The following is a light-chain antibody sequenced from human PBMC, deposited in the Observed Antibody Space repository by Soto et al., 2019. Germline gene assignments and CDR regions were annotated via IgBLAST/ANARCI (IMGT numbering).Light chain of an antibody. CDR2: DVS. CDR3: SSYTSSNTLV. V-gene: IGLV2-14*01. CDR1: SSDVGGYNY. J-gene: IGLJ1*01. Sequence: QSVLTQPASVSVSPGQSITISCTGTSSDVGGYNYVSWYQQHPGKAPKFMIYDVSNRPSGVSNRFSGSKSGNTASLTISGLQADDEADYYCSSYTSSNTLVFGTGTKVTVL.